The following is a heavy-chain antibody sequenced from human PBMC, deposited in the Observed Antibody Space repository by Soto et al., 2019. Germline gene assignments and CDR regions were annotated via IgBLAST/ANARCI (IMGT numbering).Heavy chain of an antibody. D-gene: IGHD2-2*01. CDR2: ISHRGST. J-gene: IGHJ4*02. Sequence: SETLSLTCSVSGYSIDRGYYWGWIRQAPGKGLEWIGSISHRGSTSYTPSLKSRATMSLDTSKNQFSLRLSSVTAADTAVYYCARAFGSTMPSLFCGQGTLVTVSS. V-gene: IGHV4-38-2*02. CDR1: GYSIDRGYY. CDR3: ARAFGSTMPSLF.